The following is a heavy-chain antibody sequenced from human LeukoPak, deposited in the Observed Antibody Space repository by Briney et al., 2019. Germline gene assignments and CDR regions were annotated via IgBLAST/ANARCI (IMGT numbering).Heavy chain of an antibody. J-gene: IGHJ4*02. CDR3: ARVGDSSGYYFDY. V-gene: IGHV3-21*01. CDR1: GFTFSSYS. CDR2: ISSSSSYI. Sequence: GGSLRLSCAASGFTFSSYSMNWVRQAPGKGLEWVSSISSSSSYIYYADSVKGRFTISRDNAKNSLYLQMNSLRAEDTTVYYCARVGDSSGYYFDYWGQGTLVTVSS. D-gene: IGHD6-19*01.